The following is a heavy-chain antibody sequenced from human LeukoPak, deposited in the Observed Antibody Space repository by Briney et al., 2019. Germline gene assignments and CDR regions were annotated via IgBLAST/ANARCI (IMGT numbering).Heavy chain of an antibody. V-gene: IGHV1-69*05. J-gene: IGHJ6*03. CDR2: VMPLFGTA. Sequence: SVKVSCKASGGTFNSYAISWVRQAPGQGLEWMGGVMPLFGTANYAQEFQGRVTFTTDESASTAYMEVSSLRSEDTAVYYCASGSLGDGYGVGDYYQYMDVWGKGTTVTVSS. D-gene: IGHD5-24*01. CDR3: ASGSLGDGYGVGDYYQYMDV. CDR1: GGTFNSYA.